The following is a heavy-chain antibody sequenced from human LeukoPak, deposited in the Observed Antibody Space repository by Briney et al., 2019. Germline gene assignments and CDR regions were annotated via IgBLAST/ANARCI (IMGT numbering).Heavy chain of an antibody. Sequence: RGSLRLSCAASGFTFSSYWMHWVRQAPGKGLVWVPRINSDGSSTSYADSVKGRFTISRDNAKNTLYLQMNSLRAEDTAVYYCAREVPLLWFGELLYWFDPWGQGTLVTVSS. CDR1: GFTFSSYW. CDR2: INSDGSST. J-gene: IGHJ5*02. V-gene: IGHV3-74*01. D-gene: IGHD3-10*01. CDR3: AREVPLLWFGELLYWFDP.